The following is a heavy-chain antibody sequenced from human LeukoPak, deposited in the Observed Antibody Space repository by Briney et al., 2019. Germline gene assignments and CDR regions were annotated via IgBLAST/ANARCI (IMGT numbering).Heavy chain of an antibody. Sequence: GGSLRLSCAASGFSFSVYEMHWVRQAPGKGLEWISDISSSGTTTYYADSVKGRFTISRDNAKKSLYLQMNSLRAEDTAVYYCAKDTTPPKAGFDPWGQGTLVTVSS. CDR1: GFSFSVYE. CDR2: ISSSGTTT. J-gene: IGHJ5*02. CDR3: AKDTTPPKAGFDP. V-gene: IGHV3-48*03. D-gene: IGHD1-14*01.